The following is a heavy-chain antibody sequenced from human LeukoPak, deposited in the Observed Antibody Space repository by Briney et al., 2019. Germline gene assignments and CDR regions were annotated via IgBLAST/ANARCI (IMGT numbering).Heavy chain of an antibody. CDR2: ISAYNGNT. CDR3: ARGEGYGDYVDWFDP. J-gene: IGHJ5*02. Sequence: ASVKVSCKASGYTFTSYGISWVRQAPGQGLEWMGWISAYNGNTNYAQKLQGRVTMTRNTSISTAYTELSSLRSEDTAVYYCARGEGYGDYVDWFDPWGQGTLVTVSS. V-gene: IGHV1-18*01. CDR1: GYTFTSYG. D-gene: IGHD4-17*01.